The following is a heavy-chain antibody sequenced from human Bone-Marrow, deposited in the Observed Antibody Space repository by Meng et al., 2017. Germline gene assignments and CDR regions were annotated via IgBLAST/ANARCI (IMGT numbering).Heavy chain of an antibody. J-gene: IGHJ2*01. D-gene: IGHD1-26*01. CDR2: INWNGGST. CDR3: ARIVGATLVSWYFDL. Sequence: EVQLVESGGGGVRPGGSLRLSCAASGFTFDDYGMNWVRQAPGKGLEWVYCINWNGGSTGYEDSVKGLFTISRDNAKNSLYLQMNRLRVEDTAFYHCARIVGATLVSWYFDLWGRGTLVTVSS. V-gene: IGHV3-20*01. CDR1: GFTFDDYG.